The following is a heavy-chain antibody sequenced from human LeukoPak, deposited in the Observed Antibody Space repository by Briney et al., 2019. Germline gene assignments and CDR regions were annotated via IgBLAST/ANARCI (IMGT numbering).Heavy chain of an antibody. CDR2: ISGSGGST. J-gene: IGHJ4*02. D-gene: IGHD3-22*01. CDR3: AKVLYYYDSSGFWNPYFDY. V-gene: IGHV3-23*01. Sequence: GRSLRLSYAASGFTFSSYAMSWVRQAPGKGREWVSAISGSGGSTYYADSVKGRFTISRDNSKNTRYLQMNSLRAEDTAVYYCAKVLYYYDSSGFWNPYFDYWGQGTLVTVSA. CDR1: GFTFSSYA.